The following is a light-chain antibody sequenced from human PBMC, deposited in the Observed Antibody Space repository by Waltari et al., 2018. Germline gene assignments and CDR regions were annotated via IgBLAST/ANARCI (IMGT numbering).Light chain of an antibody. J-gene: IGKJ2*01. CDR3: QQYGSSVLYT. V-gene: IGKV3-20*01. Sequence: VLTQSPGTLSLSPGERATLSCRASQSLTKRYLAWYQQKPGQAPRLLIYGASSRAAGIPDRFSGSWSGTDFTLTISRLEPEYFAVYYCQQYGSSVLYTFGQGTKLEIK. CDR1: QSLTKRY. CDR2: GAS.